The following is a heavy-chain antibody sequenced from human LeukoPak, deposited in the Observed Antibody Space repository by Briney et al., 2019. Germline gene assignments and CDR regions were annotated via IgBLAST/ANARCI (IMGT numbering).Heavy chain of an antibody. V-gene: IGHV3-30*03. J-gene: IGHJ4*02. Sequence: GRSLRLSCAAFGFTFSDSGMHWVRQAPGKGLEWVAVISNDGSNNYYEDSVKGRFTISGDNSKNTLYLQLNSLRAEDTAVYHCARESYYYDSSGYQRSLPGDYWGQGTLVTVSS. D-gene: IGHD3-22*01. CDR3: ARESYYYDSSGYQRSLPGDY. CDR1: GFTFSDSG. CDR2: ISNDGSNN.